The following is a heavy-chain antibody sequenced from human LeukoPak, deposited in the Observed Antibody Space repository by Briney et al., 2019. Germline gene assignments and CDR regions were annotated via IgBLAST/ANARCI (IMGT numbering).Heavy chain of an antibody. V-gene: IGHV4-4*07. D-gene: IGHD7-27*01. CDR3: ARGTGTVNFDC. CDR2: IYTNGNT. CDR1: SDSISNYY. J-gene: IGHJ4*02. Sequence: KPSETLSLTCTVSSDSISNYYVSWIRQTAGKGLEWIGRIYTNGNTNYSPSLKSRVTMSVDTSKTQFPLRLSSVTAADTAVYYCARGTGTVNFDCWGQGTLVTVSA.